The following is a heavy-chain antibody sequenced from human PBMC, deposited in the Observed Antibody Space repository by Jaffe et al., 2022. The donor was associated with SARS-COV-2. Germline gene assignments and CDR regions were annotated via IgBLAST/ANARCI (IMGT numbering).Heavy chain of an antibody. D-gene: IGHD7-27*01. CDR1: GYTFTSYA. J-gene: IGHJ3*02. CDR3: ARTGKLGIDEAFDI. CDR2: INAGNGNT. V-gene: IGHV1-3*01. Sequence: QVQLVQSGAEVKKPGASVKVSCKASGYTFTSYAMHWVRQAPGQRLEWMGWINAGNGNTKYSQKFQGRVTITRDTSASTAYMELSSLRSEDTAVYYCARTGKLGIDEAFDIWGQGTMVTVSS.